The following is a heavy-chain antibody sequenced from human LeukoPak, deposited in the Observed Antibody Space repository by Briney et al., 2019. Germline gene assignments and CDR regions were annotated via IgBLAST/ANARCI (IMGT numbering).Heavy chain of an antibody. V-gene: IGHV3-33*01. CDR3: AGAFGSYIDY. D-gene: IGHD1-26*01. J-gene: IGHJ4*02. CDR2: IWYDGTKK. CDR1: GFNFSTFG. Sequence: PGKSLRLSCAASGFNFSTFGLHWVRQAPGKGLEWVADIWYDGTKKYYADSVKGRFTISRATSMNTLYLQMNSLRAEDTAVYYCAGAFGSYIDYWGQGTLVTVSS.